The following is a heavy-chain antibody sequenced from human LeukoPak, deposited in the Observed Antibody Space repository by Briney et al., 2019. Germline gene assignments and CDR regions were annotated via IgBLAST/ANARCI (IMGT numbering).Heavy chain of an antibody. Sequence: SETLSLTCAVSGYSISSGYYWGWIRQPPGKGLEWIGSIYHSGSTYYNPSLKSRATISVDTSKNQFSLKLSSVTAADTAVYYCARIIAVARNFDYWGQGTLVTVSS. D-gene: IGHD6-19*01. J-gene: IGHJ4*02. V-gene: IGHV4-38-2*01. CDR1: GYSISSGYY. CDR2: IYHSGST. CDR3: ARIIAVARNFDY.